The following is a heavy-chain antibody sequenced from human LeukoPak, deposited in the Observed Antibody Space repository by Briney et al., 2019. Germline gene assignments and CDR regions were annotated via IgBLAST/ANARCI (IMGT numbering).Heavy chain of an antibody. CDR1: GFTFRTHG. J-gene: IGHJ4*02. CDR3: AGGEMVTNKILFDS. D-gene: IGHD5-24*01. CDR2: TWYDGSND. V-gene: IGHV3-33*01. Sequence: GGSLRLSCAASGFTFRTHGMHWVRQAPGKGLEWVAVTWYDGSNDCYVDSVKGRFSISRDNSKNTLYLQMDSLRAEDTAVYYCAGGEMVTNKILFDSWGQGTLVTVSS.